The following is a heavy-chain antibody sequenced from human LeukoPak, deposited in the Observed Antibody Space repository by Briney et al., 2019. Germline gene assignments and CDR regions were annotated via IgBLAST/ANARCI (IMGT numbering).Heavy chain of an antibody. D-gene: IGHD6-19*01. CDR3: ARVSGYSSRWYWYFDL. J-gene: IGHJ2*01. CDR1: GGSISSYY. CDR2: IYYSGST. Sequence: PSETLSLTCTVSGGSISSYYWSWIRQPPGKGLEWIGYIYYSGSTNYNPSLKSRVTISVDTSKNQFSLKLSSVTAADTAVYYCARVSGYSSRWYWYFDLWGRGTLVTVSS. V-gene: IGHV4-59*01.